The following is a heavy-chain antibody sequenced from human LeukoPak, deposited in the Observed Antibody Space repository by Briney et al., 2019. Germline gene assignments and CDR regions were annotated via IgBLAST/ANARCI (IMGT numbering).Heavy chain of an antibody. D-gene: IGHD5-12*01. Sequence: SETLSLTCTVSGGSISSGDYYWSWIRQPPGRGLEWIGYIYYSGSTHYNPSLKSRVTISVDTSKNQFSLKLSSVTAADTAVYYCARGRGGYSGYGNYYYDGMDVWGQGTTVTVSS. J-gene: IGHJ6*02. CDR1: GGSISSGDYY. CDR3: ARGRGGYSGYGNYYYDGMDV. CDR2: IYYSGST. V-gene: IGHV4-30-4*01.